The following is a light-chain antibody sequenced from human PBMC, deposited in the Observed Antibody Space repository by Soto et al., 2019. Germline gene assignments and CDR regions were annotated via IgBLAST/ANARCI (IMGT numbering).Light chain of an antibody. Sequence: QSALTQPASVSGSPGQSITISCAGTSSDIGGFNFVSWYQQQPGKAPKLLIFDVSYRPSGVSNLFSGSKSGNTASLTISRFQAEDEANYYCNSYVTGRAALFGGGTKVTVL. CDR2: DVS. CDR1: SSDIGGFNF. V-gene: IGLV2-14*03. J-gene: IGLJ3*02. CDR3: NSYVTGRAAL.